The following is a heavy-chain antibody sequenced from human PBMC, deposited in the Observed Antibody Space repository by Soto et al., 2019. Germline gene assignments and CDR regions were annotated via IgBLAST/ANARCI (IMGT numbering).Heavy chain of an antibody. J-gene: IGHJ6*02. V-gene: IGHV4-39*01. Sequence: SETLSLTCTVSGGSISSSSYYWGWIRQPPXKGLEWIGSIYYSGSTYYNPSLKSRVTISVDTSKNQFSLKLSSVTAADTAVYYCARHSAAAGRYYYGMDVWGQGTTVTVSS. CDR2: IYYSGST. D-gene: IGHD6-13*01. CDR3: ARHSAAAGRYYYGMDV. CDR1: GGSISSSSYY.